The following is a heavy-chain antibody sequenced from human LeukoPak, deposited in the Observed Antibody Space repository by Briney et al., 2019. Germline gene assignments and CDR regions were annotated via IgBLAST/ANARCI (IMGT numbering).Heavy chain of an antibody. CDR2: IIPIFGTA. CDR3: ATRIDSSSWDYYYSYYMDV. D-gene: IGHD6-6*01. CDR1: GGTFSSYS. Sequence: SVKVSCKASGGTFSSYSISWVRQAPGQGLEWMGGIIPIFGTANYAQKFQGRVTITADESTSTAYMELSSLRSEDTAVYYCATRIDSSSWDYYYSYYMDVWGEGTTVTVSS. J-gene: IGHJ6*03. V-gene: IGHV1-69*13.